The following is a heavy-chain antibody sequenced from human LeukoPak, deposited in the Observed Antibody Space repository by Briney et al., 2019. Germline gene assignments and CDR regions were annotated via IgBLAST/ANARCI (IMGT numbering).Heavy chain of an antibody. D-gene: IGHD3/OR15-3a*01. CDR2: IYTSGST. CDR1: GGSISSYY. J-gene: IGHJ4*02. CDR3: AREGVGTGYFDY. Sequence: SETLSLTCTVSGGSISSYYWSWIRQPPGKGLEWIGYIYTSGSTNYNPSLKSRVTISVDTSKNQFSLKLSSVTAADTAVYYCAREGVGTGYFDYWGQETLVTVSS. V-gene: IGHV4-4*09.